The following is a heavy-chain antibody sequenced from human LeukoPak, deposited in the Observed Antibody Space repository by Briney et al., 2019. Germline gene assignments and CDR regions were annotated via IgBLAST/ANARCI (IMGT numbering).Heavy chain of an antibody. D-gene: IGHD2-2*01. CDR3: ASGPPGGVPADILHY. CDR1: GGSISSYY. Sequence: SETLSLTCTVSGGSISSYYWSWIRQPPGKGLEWIGYIYYSGSTNYNPSLKSRVTISVDTSKNQFSLKLSSVTAADTAVYYCASGPPGGVPADILHYWGQGTLVTVSS. J-gene: IGHJ4*02. V-gene: IGHV4-59*01. CDR2: IYYSGST.